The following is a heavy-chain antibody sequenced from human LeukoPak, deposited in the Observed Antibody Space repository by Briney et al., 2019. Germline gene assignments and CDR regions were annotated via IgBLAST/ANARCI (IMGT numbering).Heavy chain of an antibody. D-gene: IGHD2-15*01. J-gene: IGHJ4*02. V-gene: IGHV3-74*01. CDR2: IKGDGSST. CDR1: GLTFSSYW. CDR3: VLHSDY. Sequence: GGSLRLSCAASGLTFSSYWMHWVRQAPGKGLVWVSRIKGDGSSTSYADSVKGRFTISRGNAKNTLYLQMNSLRAEDTAVYYCVLHSDYWGQGTLVTVSS.